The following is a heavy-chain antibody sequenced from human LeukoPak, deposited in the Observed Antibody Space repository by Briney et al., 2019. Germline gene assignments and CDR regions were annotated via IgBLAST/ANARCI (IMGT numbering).Heavy chain of an antibody. D-gene: IGHD3-9*01. CDR1: GFTFSSSG. Sequence: PGRSLRLSCAASGFTFSSSGMHWVRQAPGKGLEWVAVISYDGSNKYYADSVKGRFTISRDNSKNTLYLQMNSLRAEDTAVYYCAKEMRISFDILTGYFDYWGQGTLVTVSS. V-gene: IGHV3-30*18. J-gene: IGHJ4*02. CDR2: ISYDGSNK. CDR3: AKEMRISFDILTGYFDY.